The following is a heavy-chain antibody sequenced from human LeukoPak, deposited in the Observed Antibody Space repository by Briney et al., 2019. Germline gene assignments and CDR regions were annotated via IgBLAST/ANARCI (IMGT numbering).Heavy chain of an antibody. D-gene: IGHD6-25*01. CDR1: GYTFTGYY. CDR3: ARDLSSGQRHNTREEYGMDV. Sequence: VASVKVSCKASGYTFTGYYMHWVRQAPGQGLEWMGWINPNSGGTNYAQKFQGRVTMTRDTSISTAYMELSRLRSDDTAVYYCARDLSSGQRHNTREEYGMDVWGQGTTVTVSS. V-gene: IGHV1-2*02. J-gene: IGHJ6*02. CDR2: INPNSGGT.